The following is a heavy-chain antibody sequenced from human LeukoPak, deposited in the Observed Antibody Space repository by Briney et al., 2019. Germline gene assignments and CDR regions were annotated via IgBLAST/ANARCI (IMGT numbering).Heavy chain of an antibody. D-gene: IGHD3-10*01. J-gene: IGHJ6*03. CDR3: ARDLISGSYYHYYYYYMDV. Sequence: ASVKVSCKASGYIFTSYSIHWVRQAPGQGLGGMGVINPSGGSTRYAQKFQGRVTMTRDMSTSTVYMELSSLRSEDTAVYYCARDLISGSYYHYYYYYMDVWGKGTTVTVSS. CDR2: INPSGGST. V-gene: IGHV1-46*01. CDR1: GYIFTSYS.